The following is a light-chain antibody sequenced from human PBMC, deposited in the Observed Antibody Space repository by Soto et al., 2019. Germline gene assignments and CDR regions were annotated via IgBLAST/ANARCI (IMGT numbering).Light chain of an antibody. J-gene: IGLJ1*01. Sequence: SYELTQPPSVSVAPGQTASIACGGDSIGSKSVNWYQQRPGQAPVVVVYDDTDRPTGIPERFSGSNSGNTATLTITRVEAGDEADYYCQVWDGRSFQRVFGPGTKVTVL. CDR1: SIGSKS. CDR3: QVWDGRSFQRV. CDR2: DDT. V-gene: IGLV3-21*02.